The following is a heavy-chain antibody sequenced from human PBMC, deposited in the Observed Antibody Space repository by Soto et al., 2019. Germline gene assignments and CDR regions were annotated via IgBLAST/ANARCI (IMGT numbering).Heavy chain of an antibody. D-gene: IGHD4-17*01. V-gene: IGHV3-74*01. Sequence: QPGGSLRLSCAASGFTFSSYWMHWVRQAPGKGLVWVSRINSDGSSTSYADSVKGRFTISRDNAKNTLYLQMNSLRAEDTAVYYCARVTVTTPFDYWGQGTLVTVSS. CDR1: GFTFSSYW. CDR2: INSDGSST. J-gene: IGHJ4*02. CDR3: ARVTVTTPFDY.